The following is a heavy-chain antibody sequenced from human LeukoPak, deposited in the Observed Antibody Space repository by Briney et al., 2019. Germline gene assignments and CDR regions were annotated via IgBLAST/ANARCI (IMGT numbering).Heavy chain of an antibody. V-gene: IGHV3-21*05. Sequence: GGSLRLSCAASGFTFNIYGMNWVRQAPGKGPEWVSYIGHRSVDIHYRDSAKGRFTVSRHNARNSLYLQMNSLRVDDTAVYYCARATRQGYDYWGRGTLVTVSS. CDR3: ARATRQGYDY. D-gene: IGHD5-24*01. CDR2: IGHRSVDI. CDR1: GFTFNIYG. J-gene: IGHJ4*02.